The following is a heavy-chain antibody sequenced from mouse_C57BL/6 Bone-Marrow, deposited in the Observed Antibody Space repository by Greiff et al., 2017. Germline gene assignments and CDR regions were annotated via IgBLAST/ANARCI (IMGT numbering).Heavy chain of an antibody. CDR3: ARHITTGHYYAMDY. CDR2: IWSGGST. J-gene: IGHJ4*01. D-gene: IGHD1-1*01. Sequence: QVQLQQSGPGLVQPSQSLSITCTVSGFSLTSYGVHWVRQSPGKGLEWLGVIWSGGSTDYNAAFISRLSISTDNSNSQVFFKMNSLQADDASIYYCARHITTGHYYAMDYWGQGTSVTVSS. V-gene: IGHV2-2*01. CDR1: GFSLTSYG.